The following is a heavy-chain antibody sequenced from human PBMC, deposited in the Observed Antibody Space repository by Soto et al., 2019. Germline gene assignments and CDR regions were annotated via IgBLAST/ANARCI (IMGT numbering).Heavy chain of an antibody. CDR2: IIPIFGTA. CDR1: GGTFSSYA. V-gene: IGHV1-69*13. CDR3: ARTIAATNWFDP. J-gene: IGHJ5*02. Sequence: ASVKVSCKASGGTFSSYAIGWVRQAPGQGLEWMGGIIPIFGTANYAQKFQGRVTITADESTSTAYMELSSLRSEDTAVYYCARTIAATNWFDPWGQGTLVTVSS. D-gene: IGHD6-6*01.